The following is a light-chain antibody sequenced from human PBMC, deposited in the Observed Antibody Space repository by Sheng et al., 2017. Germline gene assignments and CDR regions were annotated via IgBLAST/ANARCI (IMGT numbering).Light chain of an antibody. Sequence: AIQLTQSPSSLSASVGXRVTITCRASQGISSALAWFQQMPGKAPKSLIYDASSLHSGVPSKFSGSGSGTYFTLTISSLQPEDFATYYCQQYYTFPPTFAGGTKVDIK. CDR1: QGISSA. J-gene: IGKJ4*01. CDR2: DAS. V-gene: IGKV1-13*02. CDR3: QQYYTFPPT.